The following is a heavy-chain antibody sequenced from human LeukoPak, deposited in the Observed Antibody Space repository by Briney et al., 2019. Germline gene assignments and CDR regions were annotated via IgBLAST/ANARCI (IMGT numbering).Heavy chain of an antibody. CDR1: GGSISSYY. CDR2: IYTSGST. D-gene: IGHD3-3*01. J-gene: IGHJ5*02. CDR3: ARGGVLRFFQRFDP. V-gene: IGHV4-4*07. Sequence: SETLSLTCTVSGGSISSYYWSWIRQPAGKGLEWIGRIYTSGSTNYNPSLKSRVTMSVDTSKNQFSLKLSSVTAADTAVYYCARGGVLRFFQRFDPWGQGTLVTVSS.